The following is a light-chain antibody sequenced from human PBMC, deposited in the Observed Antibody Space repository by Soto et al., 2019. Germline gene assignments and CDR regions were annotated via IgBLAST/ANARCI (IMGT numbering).Light chain of an antibody. CDR1: QSVSSTY. V-gene: IGKV3-20*01. CDR2: GAS. J-gene: IGKJ2*01. CDR3: QQYGRSPPFT. Sequence: IVLTQSPGTLSLSPGERATLSCRASQSVSSTYIAWYQQNPGQAPRLLIYGASSRATGIPDRFSGSGSETDFTLTISRLEPEDFAVYFCQQYGRSPPFTFGQGTKVEIK.